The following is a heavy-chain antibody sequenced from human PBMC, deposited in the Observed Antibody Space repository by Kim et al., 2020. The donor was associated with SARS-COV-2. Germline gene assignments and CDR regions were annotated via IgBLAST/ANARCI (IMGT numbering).Heavy chain of an antibody. V-gene: IGHV4-39*07. D-gene: IGHD3-22*01. J-gene: IGHJ4*02. CDR1: GGSISSTSYY. Sequence: SETLSLTCTVSGGSISSTSYYWGWIRQPPGKGLEWIGSIYYSGSTYYNPSLKSRVTISVDTSKNQFSLKLSSVTAADTAVYYCAREPYYYDSSGYRTCGGVDYWGQGTLVTVSS. CDR2: IYYSGST. CDR3: AREPYYYDSSGYRTCGGVDY.